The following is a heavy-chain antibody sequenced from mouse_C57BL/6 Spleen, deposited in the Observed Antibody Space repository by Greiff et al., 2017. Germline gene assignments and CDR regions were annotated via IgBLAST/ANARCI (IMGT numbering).Heavy chain of an antibody. V-gene: IGHV1-81*01. CDR2: IYPRSGNT. Sequence: QVQLQQSGAELARPGASVKLSCKASGYTFTSYGISWVKQRTGQGLEWIGEIYPRSGNTYYNEKFKGKATLTADKSSSTAYMELRNLTSEDSAVYFCARGRYDYDYAMDYWGQGTSVTVSS. CDR3: ARGRYDYDYAMDY. J-gene: IGHJ4*01. D-gene: IGHD2-4*01. CDR1: GYTFTSYG.